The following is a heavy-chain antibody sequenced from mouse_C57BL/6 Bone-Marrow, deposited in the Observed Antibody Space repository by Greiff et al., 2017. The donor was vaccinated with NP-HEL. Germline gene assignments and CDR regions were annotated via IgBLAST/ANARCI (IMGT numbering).Heavy chain of an antibody. V-gene: IGHV3-8*01. J-gene: IGHJ1*03. CDR1: GYSITSDY. Sequence: VQLKESGPGLAKPSQTLSLTCSVTGYSITSDYWNWIRKFPGNKLEYMGYISYSGSTYYNPPLKSRISITRDTSKNQYYLQLNSVTTEDTATYYCARSPFYYYGSRPWYFDVWGTGTTVTVSS. D-gene: IGHD1-1*01. CDR3: ARSPFYYYGSRPWYFDV. CDR2: ISYSGST.